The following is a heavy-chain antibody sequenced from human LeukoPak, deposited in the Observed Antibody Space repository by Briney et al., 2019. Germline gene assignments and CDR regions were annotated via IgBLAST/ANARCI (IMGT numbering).Heavy chain of an antibody. D-gene: IGHD2-2*01. CDR1: GFTFSSFA. CDR2: ISASGSRT. CDR3: AKDGGRSCSSTSCYGPAEYYYYGMDV. Sequence: GGSLRLSCAASGFTFSSFAMTWVRLAPGKGLQWVSVISASGSRTYYGDSVKGRFTISRDNSRNTLYLQMNSLTAEDTAVYFCAKDGGRSCSSTSCYGPAEYYYYGMDVWGQGTTLTVSS. J-gene: IGHJ6*02. V-gene: IGHV3-23*01.